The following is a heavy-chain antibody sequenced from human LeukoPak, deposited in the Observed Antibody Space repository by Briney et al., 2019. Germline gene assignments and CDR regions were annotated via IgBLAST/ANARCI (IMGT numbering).Heavy chain of an antibody. D-gene: IGHD1-14*01. J-gene: IGHJ4*02. CDR1: DFTFSTFT. Sequence: GGSLRLSCAASDFTFSTFTMHWVRQAPGKGLEWVSSVSSSSRTINYADSVQGRSTVSRDNANNSMYLQINDLRREDTAVYYCARGTPRGGLDSWGQGTLVTVSS. CDR2: VSSSSRTI. V-gene: IGHV3-48*01. CDR3: ARGTPRGGLDS.